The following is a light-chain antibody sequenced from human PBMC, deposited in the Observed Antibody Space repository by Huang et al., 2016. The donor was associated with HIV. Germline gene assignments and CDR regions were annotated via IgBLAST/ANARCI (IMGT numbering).Light chain of an antibody. CDR2: EAA. CDR1: QRFGVY. J-gene: IGKJ4*01. Sequence: EIVLTQSPATLSLSPGDRATLSFRASQRFGVYVAWYQQKHGQAPRLLIFEAANRATGIPDRFSGSGSGTDFTLTIDSLQPDDFAIDYCQQRTKWPPVLTFGGGTRVEIK. CDR3: QQRTKWPPVLT. V-gene: IGKV3-11*01.